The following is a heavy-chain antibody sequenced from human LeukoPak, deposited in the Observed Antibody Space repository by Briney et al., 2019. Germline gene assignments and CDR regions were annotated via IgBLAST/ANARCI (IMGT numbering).Heavy chain of an antibody. D-gene: IGHD6-6*01. CDR3: ASSIAATCPDY. J-gene: IGHJ4*02. Sequence: PGGSLRLSCAASGFTFSSYSMNWVRQAPGKGLEWVSYISSSSSTIYYADSVKGRFTISRDNSKTSLYLQMISLRAKDTSVYYCASSIAATCPDYWGQGTLVTVSS. CDR1: GFTFSSYS. CDR2: ISSSSSTI. V-gene: IGHV3-48*01.